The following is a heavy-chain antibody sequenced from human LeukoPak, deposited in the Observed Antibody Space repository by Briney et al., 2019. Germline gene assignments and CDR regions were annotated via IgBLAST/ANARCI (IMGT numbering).Heavy chain of an antibody. V-gene: IGHV3-48*01. CDR1: GFTFSSYS. CDR2: ISSSSSTI. D-gene: IGHD7-27*01. Sequence: GGSLRLSCAASGFTFSSYSMNWVRQAPGKGLEWVSYISSSSSTIYYADSVKGRFTISRDNAKNSLYLQMNSLRAEDTAVYYCAREGGYETLGILDYWGQGTLVTVSS. J-gene: IGHJ4*02. CDR3: AREGGYETLGILDY.